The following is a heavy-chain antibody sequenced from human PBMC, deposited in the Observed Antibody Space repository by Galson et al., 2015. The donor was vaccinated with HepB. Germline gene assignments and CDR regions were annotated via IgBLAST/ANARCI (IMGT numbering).Heavy chain of an antibody. D-gene: IGHD3-22*01. V-gene: IGHV3-53*04. Sequence: SLRLSCAASGFTVSSNYMTWVRQAPGKGLEWVSIMYVGGSTSYVDSLKGRFTISSHNSKNTLYLQMNSLRPEDTAVYYCAKGGIASTSGYATWYFDLWGRGTLVTVSS. J-gene: IGHJ2*01. CDR2: MYVGGST. CDR3: AKGGIASTSGYATWYFDL. CDR1: GFTVSSNY.